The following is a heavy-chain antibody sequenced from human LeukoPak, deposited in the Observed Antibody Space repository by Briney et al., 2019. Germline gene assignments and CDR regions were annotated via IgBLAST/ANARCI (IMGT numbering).Heavy chain of an antibody. CDR3: ARGPYI. Sequence: SQTLSLTCAISGDSVSSNSAVWNWIRQSPSRDLEWLGRTYYRSNWYNDYALSVKGRITVNPDTSKNQFSLQLTSVTAADTAVYYCARGPYIWGQGTMITVSS. J-gene: IGHJ3*02. CDR2: TYYRSNWYN. V-gene: IGHV6-1*01. CDR1: GDSVSSNSAV.